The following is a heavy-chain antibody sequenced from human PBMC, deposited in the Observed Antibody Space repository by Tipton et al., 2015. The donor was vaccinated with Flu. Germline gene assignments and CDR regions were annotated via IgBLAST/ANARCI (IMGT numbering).Heavy chain of an antibody. V-gene: IGHV3-43*01. CDR3: ARGVVVRNWYFDL. CDR1: GFTFDDYT. CDR2: ISWDGGST. J-gene: IGHJ2*01. Sequence: LSLTCAASGFTFDDYTMHWVRQAPGKGLEWVSLISWDGGSTYYADSVKGRFTISRDNSKNSLYLQMNSLRTGDTALYYCARGVVVRNWYFDLWGRGTLVTVSS. D-gene: IGHD3-22*01.